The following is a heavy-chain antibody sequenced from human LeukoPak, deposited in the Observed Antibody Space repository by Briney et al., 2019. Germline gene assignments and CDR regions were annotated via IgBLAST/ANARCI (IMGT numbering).Heavy chain of an antibody. Sequence: GGSLRLSCAASGFTFDDYAMHWLPHAPGKGLEWVSGISWNSGSIGYADSVKGRFTISRDNAKNSLYLQMNSLRAEDTALYYCAKDASNYYGSGSLTPYYFDYWGQGTLVTVSS. CDR3: AKDASNYYGSGSLTPYYFDY. J-gene: IGHJ4*02. V-gene: IGHV3-9*01. CDR2: ISWNSGSI. D-gene: IGHD3-10*01. CDR1: GFTFDDYA.